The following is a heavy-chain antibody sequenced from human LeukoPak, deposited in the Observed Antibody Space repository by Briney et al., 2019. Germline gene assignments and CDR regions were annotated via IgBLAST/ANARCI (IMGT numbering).Heavy chain of an antibody. CDR2: IWYDGSKK. CDR3: AREGSDDGSYYFDC. CDR1: VFTFRSYG. V-gene: IGHV3-33*01. Sequence: GGSLRLSCAASVFTFRSYGMHWVPPAPGKGLECVAVIWYDGSKKYYADSVKGRFTISRDNSKNTLYMQMNSLRAEDRAVYYGAREGSDDGSYYFDCWGHGTMVTVSS. D-gene: IGHD3-10*01. J-gene: IGHJ4*01.